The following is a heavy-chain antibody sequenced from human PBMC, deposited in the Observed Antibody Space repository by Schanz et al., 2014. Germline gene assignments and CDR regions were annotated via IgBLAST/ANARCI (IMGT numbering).Heavy chain of an antibody. Sequence: VQLVQSGAEVKQPGASVKVSCKASGYTFTGYYIHWVRQAPGQGFEWMGWINPLSGATDYAPTFQGRVSMTRDTSISTAYMEVTRLVSSDTAVYYCARRGPNCSNNACYHGWFDPWGQGTLVTVSS. D-gene: IGHD4-4*01. CDR3: ARRGPNCSNNACYHGWFDP. CDR1: GYTFTGYY. CDR2: INPLSGAT. V-gene: IGHV1-2*02. J-gene: IGHJ5*02.